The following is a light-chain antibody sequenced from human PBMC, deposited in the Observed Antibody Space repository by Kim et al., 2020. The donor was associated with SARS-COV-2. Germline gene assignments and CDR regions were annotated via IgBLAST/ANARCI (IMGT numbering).Light chain of an antibody. CDR3: GSRDNNGPGV. CDR2: DKN. V-gene: IGLV3-19*01. Sequence: ALGQTVRITCLGDRLRKYPASWYRQKTGQAPILVMHDKNNVRPSGVPDRVSGSNAGKTAFLTITGAQGEDEAAYYCGSRDNNGPGVFGGGTKLTVL. CDR1: RLRKYP. J-gene: IGLJ3*02.